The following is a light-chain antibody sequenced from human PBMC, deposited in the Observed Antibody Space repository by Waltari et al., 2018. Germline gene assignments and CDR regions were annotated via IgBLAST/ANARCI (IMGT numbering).Light chain of an antibody. CDR1: QSVSRTV. V-gene: IGKV3-20*01. J-gene: IGKJ1*01. CDR2: DAS. CDR3: QHYVSLPVT. Sequence: CRARQSVSRTVAWYQRKPGQAPRLLIYDASSRATGILDRFSGSGSGTDFSLTITRLEPEDFAVYYCQHYVSLPVTFGQGTKVEIK.